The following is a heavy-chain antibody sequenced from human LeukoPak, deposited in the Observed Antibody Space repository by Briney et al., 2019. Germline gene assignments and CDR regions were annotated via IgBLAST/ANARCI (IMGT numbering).Heavy chain of an antibody. CDR2: ISYDGSNK. D-gene: IGHD1-26*01. CDR3: ARDRFVGSKFYAFDI. CDR1: GFTFSSYA. V-gene: IGHV3-30-3*01. J-gene: IGHJ3*02. Sequence: PGRSLRLSCAASGFTFSSYAMHWVRQAPGKGLEWVAVISYDGSNKYYADSVKGRFTISRDNSKNTLYLQMNSLRAEDTAVYYCARDRFVGSKFYAFDIWGQGTMVTVSS.